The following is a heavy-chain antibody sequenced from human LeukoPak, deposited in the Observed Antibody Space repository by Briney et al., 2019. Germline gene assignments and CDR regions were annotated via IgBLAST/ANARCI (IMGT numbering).Heavy chain of an antibody. J-gene: IGHJ4*02. CDR2: IYYSGST. V-gene: IGHV4-59*01. D-gene: IGHD2-15*01. CDR1: GGSISSYY. CDR3: ARDHDCSGGSCYYFDY. Sequence: SETLSLTCTVSGGSISSYYWSWIRQPPGKGLECIGYIYYSGSTNYNPSLKSRVTISVDTSKNQFSLKLSSVTAADTAVYYCARDHDCSGGSCYYFDYWGQGTLVTVSP.